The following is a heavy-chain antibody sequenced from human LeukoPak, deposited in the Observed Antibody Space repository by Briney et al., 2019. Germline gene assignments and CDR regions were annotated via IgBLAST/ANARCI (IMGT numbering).Heavy chain of an antibody. CDR3: ARSERYYDILTGYYRYFDY. D-gene: IGHD3-9*01. CDR2: IYHSGST. Sequence: SETLSLTCTVSGYSISSGYYWGWIRQPPGKGLEWIGSIYHSGSTYYNPSLKSRVTISVDTSKNQFSLKLSSVTAADTAVYYCARSERYYDILTGYYRYFDYWGQGTLVTVSS. J-gene: IGHJ4*02. CDR1: GYSISSGYY. V-gene: IGHV4-38-2*02.